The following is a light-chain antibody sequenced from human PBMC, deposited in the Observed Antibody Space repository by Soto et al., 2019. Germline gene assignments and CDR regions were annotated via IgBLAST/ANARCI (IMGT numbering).Light chain of an antibody. CDR3: GTWDTSLSAVV. J-gene: IGLJ2*01. CDR2: DND. CDR1: SSNIGNNY. Sequence: QSFLTQPPSVSAAPGQKVTISCSGSSSNIGNNYVSWYQQFPGAAPKLLIYDNDNRPSGIPDRFSGSKSATSATLGITGLQTGDEADYYCGTWDTSLSAVVFGGGTKVTVL. V-gene: IGLV1-51*01.